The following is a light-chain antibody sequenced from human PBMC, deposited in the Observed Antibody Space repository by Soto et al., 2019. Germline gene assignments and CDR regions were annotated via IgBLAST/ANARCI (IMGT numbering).Light chain of an antibody. Sequence: EIVMTQSPATLSVSPGERATLSCRASQSVSSNLAWYQQKPGQAPRLLIYGASTRATGIPARFSGSGSGTEFTLTISSLQSEDFALYYWQQYHTWPPYTFGQGTKLEIK. CDR3: QQYHTWPPYT. V-gene: IGKV3-15*01. CDR1: QSVSSN. J-gene: IGKJ2*01. CDR2: GAS.